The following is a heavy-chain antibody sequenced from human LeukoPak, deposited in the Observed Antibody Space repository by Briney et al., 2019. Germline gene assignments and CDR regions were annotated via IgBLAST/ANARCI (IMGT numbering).Heavy chain of an antibody. CDR3: AKEGVIVTWGVGGMDV. Sequence: SGGSLRLSCAASGFTFSSYGMHWVRQAPGKGLEWVAFIRYDGSNKYYADSVKGRFTISRDNSKNTLYLQMNSLRAEDTAVYFCAKEGVIVTWGVGGMDVWGQGTTVTVSS. J-gene: IGHJ6*02. CDR1: GFTFSSYG. CDR2: IRYDGSNK. D-gene: IGHD3-22*01. V-gene: IGHV3-30*02.